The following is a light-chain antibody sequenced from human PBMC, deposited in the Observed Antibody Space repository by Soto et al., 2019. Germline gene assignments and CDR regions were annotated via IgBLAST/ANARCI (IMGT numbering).Light chain of an antibody. CDR1: SSNIGNNY. J-gene: IGLJ2*01. CDR2: DNN. V-gene: IGLV1-51*01. Sequence: QSVLTQPPSVSAAPGQKVTISCSGSSSNIGNNYVSWYQQLPGTAPKLLIYDNNNRPSGIPDRFSGSKSGTSATLGITGLQTGDEAHYYCATWDSSLSAVVFGGGTQLTVL. CDR3: ATWDSSLSAVV.